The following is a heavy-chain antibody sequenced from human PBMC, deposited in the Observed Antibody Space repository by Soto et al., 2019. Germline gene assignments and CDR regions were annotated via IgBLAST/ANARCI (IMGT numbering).Heavy chain of an antibody. J-gene: IGHJ3*02. D-gene: IGHD2-21*01. CDR1: GGTFSTYS. CDR2: IIPMLGIA. CDR3: TIGSWSGEVFDI. V-gene: IGHV1-69*02. Sequence: QVQLVQSGAEVKKPGSSVKVSCKDSGGTFSTYSMFWVRQAPGQGLEWMGRIIPMLGIANHAQRFQDRVTITADKSTATAHLERSSLRSEDTALYYCTIGSWSGEVFDIWGQGTNGHRLV.